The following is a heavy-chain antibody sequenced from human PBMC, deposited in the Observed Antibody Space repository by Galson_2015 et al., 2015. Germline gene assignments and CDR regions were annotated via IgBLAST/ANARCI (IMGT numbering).Heavy chain of an antibody. Sequence: ETLSLTCSVSGGAISPSRYYWGWIRQPPGKGLEWIGSIYYTGSTYYNPSLKSRLTISLDTSNNQFSLRLSSVTAADTAMYCCTGRRSGTSDYWGQGTLVTVSS. CDR2: IYYTGST. V-gene: IGHV4-39*07. CDR3: TGRRSGTSDY. CDR1: GGAISPSRYY. J-gene: IGHJ4*02. D-gene: IGHD1-26*01.